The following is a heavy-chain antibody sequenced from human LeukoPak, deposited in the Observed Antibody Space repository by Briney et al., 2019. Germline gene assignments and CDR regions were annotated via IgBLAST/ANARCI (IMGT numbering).Heavy chain of an antibody. D-gene: IGHD2-21*01. CDR2: ISAYNGNT. Sequence: ASVKVSCKASGYTFTSYGISWVRQAPGQGLEWMGWISAYNGNTNYAQKLQGRVTITADESTSTAYMELSSLRSEDTAVYYCARDSIPDASAFDIWGQGTMVTVSS. V-gene: IGHV1-18*01. J-gene: IGHJ3*02. CDR3: ARDSIPDASAFDI. CDR1: GYTFTSYG.